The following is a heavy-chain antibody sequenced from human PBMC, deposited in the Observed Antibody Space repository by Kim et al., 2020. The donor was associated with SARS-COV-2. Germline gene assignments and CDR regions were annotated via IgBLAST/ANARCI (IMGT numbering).Heavy chain of an antibody. CDR3: VKTDYVILTGPFDY. D-gene: IGHD3-9*01. CDR1: GFTFSSYA. J-gene: IGHJ4*02. Sequence: GGSLRLSCSASGFTFSSYAMHWVRQAPGKGLEYVSAISSNGGSTYYADSVKGRFTISRDNSKNTLYLQMSSLRAEDTAVYYCVKTDYVILTGPFDYWGQGTLVTVSS. CDR2: ISSNGGST. V-gene: IGHV3-64D*06.